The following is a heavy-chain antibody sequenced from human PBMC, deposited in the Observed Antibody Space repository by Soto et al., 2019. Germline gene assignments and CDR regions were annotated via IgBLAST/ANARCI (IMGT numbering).Heavy chain of an antibody. V-gene: IGHV3-30-3*01. CDR2: ISYDGSNK. CDR1: GFTFSSYA. D-gene: IGHD3-22*01. Sequence: QVQLVESGGGVVQPGRSLRLSCAASGFTFSSYAMHWVRQAPGKGLEWVAVISYDGSNKYYADSVKGRFTISRDNSKNTXXLQMNSLRAEDTAVYYCAREDYYDSSGAVAYYFDYWGQGTLVTVSS. J-gene: IGHJ4*02. CDR3: AREDYYDSSGAVAYYFDY.